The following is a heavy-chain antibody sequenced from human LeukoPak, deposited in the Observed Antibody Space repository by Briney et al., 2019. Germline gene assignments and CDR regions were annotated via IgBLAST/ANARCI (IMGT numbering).Heavy chain of an antibody. D-gene: IGHD2-2*01. CDR2: IYYSGST. Sequence: SETLSLTCTVSGGSISNYYWSWIRQPPGKGLEWIGYIYYSGSTNYNPSLKSRVTISVDTSKNQFSLKLSSVTAADTAVYYCAREYCSSTSCLLDYWGQGTLVTVSS. CDR1: GGSISNYY. CDR3: AREYCSSTSCLLDY. V-gene: IGHV4-59*01. J-gene: IGHJ4*02.